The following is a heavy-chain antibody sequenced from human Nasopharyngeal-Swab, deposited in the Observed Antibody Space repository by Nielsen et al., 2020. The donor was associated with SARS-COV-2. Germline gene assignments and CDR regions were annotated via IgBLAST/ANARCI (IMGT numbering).Heavy chain of an antibody. CDR3: ARDGAAFSKYYYDSSGPTRPYGMDV. Sequence: GGSLRLSCAASGFTFSSYWMSWVRQAPGKGLEWVANIKQDGSEKYYVDSVKGRFTISRDNAKNSLYLQMNSLRAEDTAVYYCARDGAAFSKYYYDSSGPTRPYGMDVWGQGTTVTVSS. CDR1: GFTFSSYW. CDR2: IKQDGSEK. J-gene: IGHJ6*02. D-gene: IGHD3-22*01. V-gene: IGHV3-7*05.